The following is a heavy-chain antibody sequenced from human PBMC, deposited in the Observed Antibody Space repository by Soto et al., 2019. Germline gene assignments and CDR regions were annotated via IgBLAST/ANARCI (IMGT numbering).Heavy chain of an antibody. V-gene: IGHV4-31*01. CDR1: GGSISSGGSY. J-gene: IGHJ4*02. CDR2: IYYSGST. D-gene: IGHD1-1*01. Sequence: PSETLSLTCTVSGGSISSGGSYWSWIRQHPGKGLEWIGYIYYSGSTYYNPSLKSQVTISVDTSKNQFSLKLSSVTAADTAVYYCARWPQLQPRFDYWAQGTLVTVSS. CDR3: ARWPQLQPRFDY.